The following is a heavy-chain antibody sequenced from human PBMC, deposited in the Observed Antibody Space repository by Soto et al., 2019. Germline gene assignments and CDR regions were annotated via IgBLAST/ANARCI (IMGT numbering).Heavy chain of an antibody. CDR2: ISAYNGNT. CDR1: GYTFTSYG. V-gene: IGHV1-18*04. J-gene: IGHJ4*02. D-gene: IGHD2-8*01. Sequence: QVQLVQSGAEVKKPGASVKVSCKASGYTFTSYGISWVRQAPGQGLEWMGWISAYNGNTGYAQTFQDRITLTRDTSITTAYMELSSLRSDDTAVYFCVRYGVAAAYWGQGTLVTVSS. CDR3: VRYGVAAAY.